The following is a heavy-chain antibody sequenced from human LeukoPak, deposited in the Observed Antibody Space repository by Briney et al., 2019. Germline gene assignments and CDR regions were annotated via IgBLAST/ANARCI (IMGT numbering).Heavy chain of an antibody. CDR1: GGSISSGGYY. D-gene: IGHD3-3*01. CDR3: AREVTTPSHAANWFNP. Sequence: PSETLSLTCTVSGGSISSGGYYWSWIRQHPGKGLEWIGYIYYSGSTYYNPSLKSRVTISVDTSKNQFSLKLSSVTAADTAVYYCAREVTTPSHAANWFNPWGQGTLVTVSS. V-gene: IGHV4-31*03. J-gene: IGHJ5*02. CDR2: IYYSGST.